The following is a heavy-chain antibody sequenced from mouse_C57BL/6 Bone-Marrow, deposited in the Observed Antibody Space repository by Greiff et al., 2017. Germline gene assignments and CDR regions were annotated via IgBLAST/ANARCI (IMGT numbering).Heavy chain of an antibody. CDR3: ARGVYGSSPVAY. J-gene: IGHJ3*01. D-gene: IGHD1-1*01. Sequence: QVQLQQPGAELVKPGASVKMSCKASGYTFTSYWLTWVKQRPGQGLAWIGDIYPGSGSTNYNEKFKSKATLTVDTSSSTAYMQLSSLTSEDSAVYYCARGVYGSSPVAYWGQGTLVTVSA. CDR2: IYPGSGST. CDR1: GYTFTSYW. V-gene: IGHV1-55*01.